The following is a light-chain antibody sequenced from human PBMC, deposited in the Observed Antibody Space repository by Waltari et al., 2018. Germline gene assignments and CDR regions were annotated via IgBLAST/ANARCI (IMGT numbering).Light chain of an antibody. V-gene: IGKV3-15*01. CDR1: QSVSSN. J-gene: IGKJ1*01. CDR3: QQYNNWPPWT. CDR2: GAS. Sequence: EIVMTQSPATLSVSPGERATLSCRASQSVSSNLAWYQQKPGQAPMLLIYGASTRAPGIPARFSGSGSGTEFTLTISSLQSEDFAVYYCQQYNNWPPWTFGQGTKVEIK.